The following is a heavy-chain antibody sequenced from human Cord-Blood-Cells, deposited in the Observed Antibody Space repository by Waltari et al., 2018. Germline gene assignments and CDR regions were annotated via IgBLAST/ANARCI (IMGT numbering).Heavy chain of an antibody. D-gene: IGHD6-19*01. Sequence: QVQLVQYGYEVKKPGASVKVSCKASGYTFTRHGISWARQAPGQGLEWMGWISAYNGNTNYAQKLQGRVTMTTDTSTSTAYMELRSLRSDDTAVYYCARDRRIAVAGTRDYWGQGTLVTVSS. V-gene: IGHV1-18*01. CDR1: GYTFTRHG. J-gene: IGHJ4*02. CDR3: ARDRRIAVAGTRDY. CDR2: ISAYNGNT.